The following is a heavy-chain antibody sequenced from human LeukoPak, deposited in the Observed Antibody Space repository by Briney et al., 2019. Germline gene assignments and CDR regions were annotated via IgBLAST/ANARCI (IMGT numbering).Heavy chain of an antibody. CDR1: GYIFSTYD. CDR2: VNPNSGNT. V-gene: IGHV1-8*03. D-gene: IGHD3-3*01. J-gene: IGHJ4*02. CDR3: ARQSEFLEWLYYFDS. Sequence: GAPVKVSCKASGYIFSTYDIHWVRQATGQGLEWMGWVNPNSGNTDFGQKFQGRLTITRNTSISTVYMELSSLRSEDTAVYYCARQSEFLEWLYYFDSWGQGTLVTVSS.